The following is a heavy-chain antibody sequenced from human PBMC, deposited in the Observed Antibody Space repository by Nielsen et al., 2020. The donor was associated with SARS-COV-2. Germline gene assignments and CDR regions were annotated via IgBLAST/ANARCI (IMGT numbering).Heavy chain of an antibody. J-gene: IGHJ3*02. Sequence: SETLSLTCTVSGGSISSYYWSWIRQPPGKGLEWIGYIYYSGSTNYNPSLKSRVTISVDTSKSQFSLKLSSVTAADTAVYYCARRTSYYYDSSGYADAFDIWGQGTMVTVSS. V-gene: IGHV4-59*13. CDR3: ARRTSYYYDSSGYADAFDI. D-gene: IGHD3-22*01. CDR1: GGSISSYY. CDR2: IYYSGST.